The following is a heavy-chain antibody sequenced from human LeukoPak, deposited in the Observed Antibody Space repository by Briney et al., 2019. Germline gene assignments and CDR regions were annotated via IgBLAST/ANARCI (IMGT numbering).Heavy chain of an antibody. CDR1: GFTFSNYG. V-gene: IGHV3-23*01. CDR2: ISGSGGST. D-gene: IGHD3-22*01. J-gene: IGHJ3*02. Sequence: PGGSLRLSCAGSGFTFSNYGMTWVRQAPGKGLEWVSAISGSGGSTYYADSVKGRFTISRDNSKNTLYLQMNSLRAEDTAVYYCAKDRGITMIVVVMSDAFDIWGQGTMVTVSS. CDR3: AKDRGITMIVVVMSDAFDI.